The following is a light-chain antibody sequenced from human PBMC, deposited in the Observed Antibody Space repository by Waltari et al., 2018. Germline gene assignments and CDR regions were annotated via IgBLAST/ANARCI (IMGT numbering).Light chain of an antibody. CDR1: SGSIASNY. V-gene: IGLV6-57*03. Sequence: NFMLTQPHSASESPGKTVTISCTRSSGSIASNYLQWYQQRPGSAPTTVIYEDNQRPSGLPDRFSGSIDSSSNSASLTISGLKTEDEADYYCQSYDSSNAVFGGGTQLTVL. J-gene: IGLJ7*01. CDR3: QSYDSSNAV. CDR2: EDN.